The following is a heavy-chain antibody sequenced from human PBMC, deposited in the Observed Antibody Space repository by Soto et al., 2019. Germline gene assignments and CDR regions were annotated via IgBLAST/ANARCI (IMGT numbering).Heavy chain of an antibody. D-gene: IGHD4-17*01. V-gene: IGHV4-61*01. CDR1: GFTFNRGMYS. Sequence: PADTLSLTCPFSGFTFNRGMYSLRWIRPPPGKGLEWIGYVYHTGRTSYNPSLKSRVSISMDTSKNQFSLNLDSVTAADTAVYYCARVYGDDDYFYGMDGWGQGNTVTVS. CDR3: ARVYGDDDYFYGMDG. J-gene: IGHJ6*02. CDR2: VYHTGRT.